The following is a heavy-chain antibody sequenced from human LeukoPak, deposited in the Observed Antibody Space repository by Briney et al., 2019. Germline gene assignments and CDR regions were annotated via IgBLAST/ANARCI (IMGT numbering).Heavy chain of an antibody. CDR2: IKQDGSEK. J-gene: IGHJ6*04. D-gene: IGHD1-14*01. CDR1: GFSLSGFW. Sequence: GGSLRLSCVASGFSLSGFWIRWVRQAPGKGLEWVAAIKQDGSEKQYVDSVKGRTTISRDKAQNSLYLQINSLRVEDSAVYYCARDRGTTPGIYYGMDVWGKGTTVTVSS. V-gene: IGHV3-7*03. CDR3: ARDRGTTPGIYYGMDV.